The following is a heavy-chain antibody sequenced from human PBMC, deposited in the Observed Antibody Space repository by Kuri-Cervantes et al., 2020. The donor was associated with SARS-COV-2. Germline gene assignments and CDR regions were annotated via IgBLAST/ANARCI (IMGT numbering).Heavy chain of an antibody. J-gene: IGHJ4*02. D-gene: IGHD1-20*01. CDR2: IWYDGSNK. CDR1: GFTFSSYG. CDR3: ARETSITGRVLDY. Sequence: GGSLRLSCAASGFTFSSYGMHWVRQAPGKGLEWVAVIWYDGSNKYYADSVKGRFTISRDNAKNSLYLQMNSLRAEGTAVYYCARETSITGRVLDYWGQGTLVTVSS. V-gene: IGHV3-33*01.